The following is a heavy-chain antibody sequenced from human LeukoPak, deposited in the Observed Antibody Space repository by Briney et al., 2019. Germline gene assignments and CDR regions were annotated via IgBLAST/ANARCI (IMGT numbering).Heavy chain of an antibody. CDR1: GFTFSSYS. V-gene: IGHV3-21*01. CDR3: ARAKDDFCDY. CDR2: IRSSISYT. J-gene: IGHJ4*02. Sequence: GGCLRLSCAASGFTFSSYSMNWVRQAPGKGLEWVSSIRSSISYTYYADSVKGRFTISRDNAKNSLYLQMNSLTAEDTAVYYCARAKDDFCDYWGQGTLVTVYS. D-gene: IGHD3/OR15-3a*01.